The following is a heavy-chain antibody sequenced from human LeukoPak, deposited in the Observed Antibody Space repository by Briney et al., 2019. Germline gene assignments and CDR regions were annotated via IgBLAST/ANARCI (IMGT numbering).Heavy chain of an antibody. CDR3: ARGDYHNYNNYPLDS. CDR1: GFTFSSYA. Sequence: GGSLRLSCAASGFTFSSYAMHWVRQAPGKGLEWVAVISYDGSNKYYADSVKGRFTISRDNSKNTLYLQMNSLSPEDTATYYCARGDYHNYNNYPLDSWGQGTLVTVSS. J-gene: IGHJ4*02. V-gene: IGHV3-30-3*01. CDR2: ISYDGSNK. D-gene: IGHD3-22*01.